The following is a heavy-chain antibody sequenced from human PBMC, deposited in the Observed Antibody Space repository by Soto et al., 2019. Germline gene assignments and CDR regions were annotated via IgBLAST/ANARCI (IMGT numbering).Heavy chain of an antibody. CDR2: IIPILGIA. D-gene: IGHD3-10*01. Sequence: ASVKVSCKASGGTFSSYTISWVRQAPGQGLEWMGRIIPILGIANYAQKFQGRVTITADKSTSTAYMELSSLRSEDTAVYYCARGDYYGSGSYYNDAFDIWGQGKMVTVSS. J-gene: IGHJ3*02. CDR3: ARGDYYGSGSYYNDAFDI. V-gene: IGHV1-69*02. CDR1: GGTFSSYT.